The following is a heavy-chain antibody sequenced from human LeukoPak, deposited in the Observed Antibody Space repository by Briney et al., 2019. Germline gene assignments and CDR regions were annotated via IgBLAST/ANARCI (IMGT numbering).Heavy chain of an antibody. CDR1: GGSFSGYY. Sequence: SETLSLTCAVYGGSFSGYYWSWIRQPPGKGLEWIGEINHSGSTNYNPSLKSRVTISVDTPKNQFSLKLSSVTAADTAVYYCARARFLRFLAQAWFDPWGQGTLVTVSS. CDR3: ARARFLRFLAQAWFDP. V-gene: IGHV4-34*01. CDR2: INHSGST. J-gene: IGHJ5*02. D-gene: IGHD3-3*01.